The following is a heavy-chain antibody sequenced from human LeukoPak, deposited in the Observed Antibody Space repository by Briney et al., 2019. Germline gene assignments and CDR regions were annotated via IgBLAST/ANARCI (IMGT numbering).Heavy chain of an antibody. V-gene: IGHV3-30*03. CDR3: ATRGRSGSSCYSADY. J-gene: IGHJ4*02. CDR1: GFTFSTHG. CDR2: ISYDATFK. D-gene: IGHD2-15*01. Sequence: GGSLRLSCAASGFTFSTHGMHWVRQPPGRGLEWLAMISYDATFKTYADSVKGRFTISRDNPRNTLYLQMNSLGSEDTAVYYCATRGRSGSSCYSADYWGQGTLVTVSS.